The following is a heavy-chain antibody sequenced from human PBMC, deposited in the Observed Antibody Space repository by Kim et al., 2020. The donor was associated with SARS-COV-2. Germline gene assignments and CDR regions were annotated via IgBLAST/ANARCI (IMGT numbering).Heavy chain of an antibody. CDR2: IYPGDPNI. V-gene: IGHV5-51*01. CDR1: GNTFTNYW. Sequence: GESLKISCKASGNTFTNYWIAWVRQMPGKGLEWMGIIYPGDPNIRYSPSFQGLVTISADKSINTAYLQWNSLKVSDSAMYYCAGREVGGTRYFDPWGQGT. CDR3: AGREVGGTRYFDP. J-gene: IGHJ5*02. D-gene: IGHD6-19*01.